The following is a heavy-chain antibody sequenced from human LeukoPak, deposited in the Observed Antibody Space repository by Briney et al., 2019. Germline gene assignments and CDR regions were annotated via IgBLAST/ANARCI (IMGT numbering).Heavy chain of an antibody. CDR3: AKDMATIIGSFDY. D-gene: IGHD5-24*01. Sequence: GGSLRLSCAASGFTFDDYAMHWVRQAPGKGLEWVSGISWNSGSIGYADSVKGRFTISRDNAKNSLYLQMNSLRAEDTALYYCAKDMATIIGSFDYWGQGTLVTVSS. V-gene: IGHV3-9*01. CDR1: GFTFDDYA. CDR2: ISWNSGSI. J-gene: IGHJ4*02.